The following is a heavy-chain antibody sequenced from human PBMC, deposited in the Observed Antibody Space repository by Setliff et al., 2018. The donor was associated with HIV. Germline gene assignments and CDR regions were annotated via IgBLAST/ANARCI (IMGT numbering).Heavy chain of an antibody. CDR3: ARAASYYDSSGYWAPPKYFDY. CDR1: GYTFTSYG. J-gene: IGHJ4*02. V-gene: IGHV1-18*01. Sequence: ASVKVSCKASGYTFTSYGISWVRQAPGQGLEWMGWISAYNGNTNYAQKLQGRVTMTTDTSTSTAYMELRSLRSDDTAVYYCARAASYYDSSGYWAPPKYFDYWGQGTLVTVSS. CDR2: ISAYNGNT. D-gene: IGHD3-22*01.